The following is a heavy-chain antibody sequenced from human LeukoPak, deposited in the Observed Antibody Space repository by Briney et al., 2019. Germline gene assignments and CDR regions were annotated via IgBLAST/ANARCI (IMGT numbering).Heavy chain of an antibody. D-gene: IGHD2-15*01. J-gene: IGHJ4*02. CDR3: ARDGRSGGYDY. CDR1: GGSISSYY. V-gene: IGHV4-59*01. Sequence: PSETLSLTCTVSGGSISSYYWSWIRQPPGKRLEWIGYIYYSGSTNYNPSLKSRVTISVDTSKNQFSLKLSSVTAADTAVYYCARDGRSGGYDYWGQGTLVTVSS. CDR2: IYYSGST.